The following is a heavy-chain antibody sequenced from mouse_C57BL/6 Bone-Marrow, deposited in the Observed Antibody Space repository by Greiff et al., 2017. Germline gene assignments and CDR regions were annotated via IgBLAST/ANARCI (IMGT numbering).Heavy chain of an antibody. Sequence: DVHLVESGGGLVKPGGSLKLSCAASGFTFSDYGMHWVRQAPEKGLEWVAYISSGSSTIYYADTVKGRFTISRDNAKNTLFLQMTSLRSEDTAMYYCARKIITTVVAPAYWGQGTLVTVSA. V-gene: IGHV5-17*01. CDR3: ARKIITTVVAPAY. J-gene: IGHJ3*01. D-gene: IGHD1-1*01. CDR2: ISSGSSTI. CDR1: GFTFSDYG.